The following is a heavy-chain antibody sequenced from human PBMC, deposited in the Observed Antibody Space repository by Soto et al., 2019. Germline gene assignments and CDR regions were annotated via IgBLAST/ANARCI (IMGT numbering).Heavy chain of an antibody. CDR1: GFTFSSYA. D-gene: IGHD3-22*01. CDR3: VLRRYYYDSSGYYHDAFDI. V-gene: IGHV3-23*01. CDR2: ISGSGGST. Sequence: GGSLRLSCAASGFTFSSYAMSWVRQAPGKGLEWVSAISGSGGSTYYADSVKGRFTISRDNSKNTLYLQMNSLRAEDTAVYYCVLRRYYYDSSGYYHDAFDIWGQGTMVTVSS. J-gene: IGHJ3*02.